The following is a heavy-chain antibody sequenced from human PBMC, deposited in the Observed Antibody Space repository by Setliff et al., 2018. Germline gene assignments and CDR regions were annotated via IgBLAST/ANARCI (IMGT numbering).Heavy chain of an antibody. V-gene: IGHV4-4*07. Sequence: SETLSLTCTVSGGSIINSYYWSWIRQPAGKGLEWIGRISTSGNTNYNPSLKSRVTVSLDTSKNQFSLKLTSMTAADTAVYYCARDQWVRSPPLYFSYSMDVWGQGTTVTVSS. J-gene: IGHJ6*02. CDR3: ARDQWVRSPPLYFSYSMDV. CDR1: GGSIINSYY. D-gene: IGHD5-12*01. CDR2: ISTSGNT.